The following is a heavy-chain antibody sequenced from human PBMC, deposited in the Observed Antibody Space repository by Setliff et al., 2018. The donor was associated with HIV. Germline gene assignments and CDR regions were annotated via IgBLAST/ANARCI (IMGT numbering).Heavy chain of an antibody. V-gene: IGHV4-4*07. CDR2: MHTSGNT. CDR1: GESISGYY. D-gene: IGHD5-18*01. Sequence: PSETLSLTCTSSGESISGYYWSWIRQPAGKGLEWIGRMHTSGNTNYNPSLKSRVTMSVDTSKNQFSLRLSSVTAADTAVYYCARDQKGYSYGYFDSWGQGTLVTVSS. J-gene: IGHJ4*02. CDR3: ARDQKGYSYGYFDS.